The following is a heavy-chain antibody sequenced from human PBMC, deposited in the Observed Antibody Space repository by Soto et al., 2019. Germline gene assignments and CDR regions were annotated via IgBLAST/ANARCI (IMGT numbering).Heavy chain of an antibody. V-gene: IGHV3-33*01. D-gene: IGHD6-19*01. CDR3: ARDQQWLVRFYFDF. Sequence: LKLYCAASGFTFSSYGMHWVRQAPGKGLEWVAVIWYDGSNKYYADSVKGRFTISRDNSKNTLYLQMNSLRAEDTAVYYCARDQQWLVRFYFDFWGQGT. J-gene: IGHJ4*02. CDR1: GFTFSSYG. CDR2: IWYDGSNK.